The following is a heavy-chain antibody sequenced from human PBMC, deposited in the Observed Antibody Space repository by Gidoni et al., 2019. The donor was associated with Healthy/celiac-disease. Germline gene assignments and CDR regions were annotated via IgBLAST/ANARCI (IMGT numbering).Heavy chain of an antibody. Sequence: EVQLLESGGGLVQPGGTLRLSCAASGFTFSSYAMSWVRQAPGKGLEWVSAISGSGGSTYYADSVKGRFTISRDNSKNTLYLQMNSLRAEDTAVYYCAKERYGGNSGGGYFDYWGQGTLVTVSS. J-gene: IGHJ4*02. CDR1: GFTFSSYA. CDR3: AKERYGGNSGGGYFDY. CDR2: ISGSGGST. V-gene: IGHV3-23*01. D-gene: IGHD2-21*02.